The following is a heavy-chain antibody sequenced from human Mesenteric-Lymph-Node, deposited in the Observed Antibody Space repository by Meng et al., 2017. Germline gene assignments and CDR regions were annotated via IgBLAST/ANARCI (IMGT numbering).Heavy chain of an antibody. CDR1: GGSISSGSYY. Sequence: SETLSLTCTVSGGSISSGSYYWSWIRQPAGKGLEWIGRIYTSGSTNYNPSLKSRVTISVDTSKNQFSLKLSSVTAADTAVYYCARVGDYGVDYWGQGTLVTVSS. V-gene: IGHV4-61*02. CDR2: IYTSGST. CDR3: ARVGDYGVDY. D-gene: IGHD4-17*01. J-gene: IGHJ4*02.